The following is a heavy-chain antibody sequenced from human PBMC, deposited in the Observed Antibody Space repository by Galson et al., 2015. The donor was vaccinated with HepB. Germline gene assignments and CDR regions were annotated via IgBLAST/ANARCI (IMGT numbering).Heavy chain of an antibody. CDR1: GYTFSRYD. CDR2: MNPKSGNT. D-gene: IGHD6-19*01. CDR3: ARGLISSSGFYYNYYGMHV. Sequence: SVKVSCKASGYTFSRYDINWVRQATGQGLEWMGWMNPKSGNTGYAQKFQGRVTMTRNTSRSTAYMELSSLRSEDTAVYYCARGLISSSGFYYNYYGMHVWGQGTTVTVSS. J-gene: IGHJ6*02. V-gene: IGHV1-8*01.